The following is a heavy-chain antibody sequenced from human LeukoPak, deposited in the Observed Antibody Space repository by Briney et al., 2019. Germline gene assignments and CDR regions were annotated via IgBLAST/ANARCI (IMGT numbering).Heavy chain of an antibody. D-gene: IGHD4-17*01. V-gene: IGHV3-30*18. CDR2: ISYDGSNK. CDR3: AKIKAVTTQDFDY. Sequence: GGSLRLSCAASGFTFSSYGMHWVRQAPGKGLEWVAVISYDGSNKYYADSVKGRFTISRDNSKNTLYLQMNSLRAEDTAVYYCAKIKAVTTQDFDYWGQGTLVTVSS. J-gene: IGHJ4*02. CDR1: GFTFSSYG.